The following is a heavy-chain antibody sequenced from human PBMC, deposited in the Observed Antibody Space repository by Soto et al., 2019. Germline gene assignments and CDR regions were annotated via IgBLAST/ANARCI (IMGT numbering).Heavy chain of an antibody. J-gene: IGHJ6*02. V-gene: IGHV5-10-1*01. D-gene: IGHD6-19*01. CDR2: IDPSDSYT. CDR1: GYSFTSYW. Sequence: GESLKISCKGSGYSFTSYWISWVRQMPGKGLEWMGRIDPSDSYTNYSPSFQGHVTISADKSIGTAYLQWSSLKASDTAMYYCVQQWRHGMDVWGQGTTVTVSS. CDR3: VQQWRHGMDV.